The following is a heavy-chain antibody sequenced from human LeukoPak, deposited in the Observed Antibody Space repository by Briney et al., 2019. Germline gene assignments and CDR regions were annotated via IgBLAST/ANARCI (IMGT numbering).Heavy chain of an antibody. V-gene: IGHV3-48*04. J-gene: IGHJ4*02. D-gene: IGHD5-18*01. CDR2: ISSSSSTI. CDR1: GFTFSSYS. CDR3: ASRGSYGYSDY. Sequence: PGGSLRLSCAASGFTFSSYSMNWVRQAPGKGLEWVSYISSSSSTIYNADFVKGRFTISRDNAKNSLYLQMNSLRAEDTAVYYCASRGSYGYSDYWGQGTLVTVSS.